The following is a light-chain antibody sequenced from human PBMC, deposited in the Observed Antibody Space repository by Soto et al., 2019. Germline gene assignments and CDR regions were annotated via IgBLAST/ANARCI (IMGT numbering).Light chain of an antibody. CDR1: QSVSSY. CDR2: HAS. J-gene: IGKJ1*01. CDR3: HQRSNWPRT. Sequence: EIVLTQSPATLSLSPGETATLSCRASQSVSSYLAWYQQKPGQAPRLLIYHASNRSTGIPARFSGSGSGTDFTLTISSLEPEDFAVYYCHQRSNWPRTFGQGTKV. V-gene: IGKV3-11*01.